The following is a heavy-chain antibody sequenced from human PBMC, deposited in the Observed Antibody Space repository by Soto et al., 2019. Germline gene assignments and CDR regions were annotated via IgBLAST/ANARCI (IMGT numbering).Heavy chain of an antibody. J-gene: IGHJ6*02. CDR3: ARVPSSSEGMDV. CDR1: GFTFSSYD. CDR2: VGTAGDT. D-gene: IGHD6-6*01. V-gene: IGHV3-13*01. Sequence: GGSLRLSCAASGFTFSSYDMHWVRQATGKGLEWVSAVGTAGDTYYPGSVKGRFTISRENAKNSLYLQMNSLRAEDTAVYYCARVPSSSEGMDVWGQGTTVTVPS.